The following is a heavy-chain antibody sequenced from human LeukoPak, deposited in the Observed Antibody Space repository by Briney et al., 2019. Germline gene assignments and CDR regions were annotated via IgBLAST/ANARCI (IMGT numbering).Heavy chain of an antibody. CDR3: ARVLEYSYGYGY. CDR2: ISSSSSYI. V-gene: IGHV3-21*01. CDR1: GFTFSSYS. Sequence: GGSLRLSCAASGFTFSSYSMNWVRQAPGKGLEWVSSISSSSSYIYYADSVKGRFTISRDNAKNSLYLQMNSLRAEDTAVYYCARVLEYSYGYGYWGQGTMVTVSS. J-gene: IGHJ3*01. D-gene: IGHD5-18*01.